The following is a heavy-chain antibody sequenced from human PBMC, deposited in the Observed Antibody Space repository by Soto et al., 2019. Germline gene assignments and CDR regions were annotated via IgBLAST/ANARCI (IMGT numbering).Heavy chain of an antibody. J-gene: IGHJ6*02. CDR1: GFTFSSYA. CDR2: ISGSGGST. D-gene: IGHD2-21*01. CDR3: AKGTSMSSYYYGMDV. Sequence: GSLRLSCAASGFTFSSYAMSWVRQAPGKGLEWVSAISGSGGSTYYADSVKGRFTISRDNSKNTLYLQMNSLRAEDTAVYYCAKGTSMSSYYYGMDVWGQGTTVTVSS. V-gene: IGHV3-23*01.